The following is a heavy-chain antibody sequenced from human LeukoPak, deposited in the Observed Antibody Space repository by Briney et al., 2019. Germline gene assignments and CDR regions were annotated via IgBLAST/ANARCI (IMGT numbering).Heavy chain of an antibody. Sequence: PSETPSPPLAVSGVSLDDFYWGRGPPTPGKGLEWIGEINHSGYTNDSPSLKSRVTLSIDTSRKQFSLNLRSVTVADAGFYYCTRMTTGHDYWGQGTLVTVSS. CDR1: GVSLDDFY. J-gene: IGHJ4*02. CDR3: TRMTTGHDY. CDR2: INHSGYT. D-gene: IGHD4-17*01. V-gene: IGHV4-34*01.